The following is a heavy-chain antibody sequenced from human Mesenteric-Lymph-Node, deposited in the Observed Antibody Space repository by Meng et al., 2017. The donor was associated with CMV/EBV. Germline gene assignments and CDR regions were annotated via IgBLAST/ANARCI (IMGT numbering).Heavy chain of an antibody. Sequence: GESLKISCAASGFTFSSYEMNWVRQAPGKGLEWVSYISSSGSTIYYADSVKGRFTISRDNAKNSLYLQMNSLRAEDTAVYYCARDYENYDILTGYYTPRLTRVMDVWGQGTTVTVSS. J-gene: IGHJ6*02. V-gene: IGHV3-48*03. CDR3: ARDYENYDILTGYYTPRLTRVMDV. CDR2: ISSSGSTI. D-gene: IGHD3-9*01. CDR1: GFTFSSYE.